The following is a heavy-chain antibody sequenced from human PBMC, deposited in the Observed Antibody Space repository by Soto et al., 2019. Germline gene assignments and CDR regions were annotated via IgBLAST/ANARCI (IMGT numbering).Heavy chain of an antibody. CDR2: INPDGSAK. J-gene: IGHJ1*01. Sequence: EVQLVESGGGVVQPGGSLRLSCAASGFTFSSYWMTWLRQAPGKGLEWVANINPDGSAKYYVDSVKGRFTISRDNAKNSLYLQMNSLRVEDTAVYYCAAPPTGNDYFNHWGQGAPVSVSS. CDR1: GFTFSSYW. CDR3: AAPPTGNDYFNH. V-gene: IGHV3-7*01. D-gene: IGHD2-8*02.